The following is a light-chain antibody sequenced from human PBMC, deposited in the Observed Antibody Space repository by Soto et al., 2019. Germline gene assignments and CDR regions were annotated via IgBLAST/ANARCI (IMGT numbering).Light chain of an antibody. V-gene: IGKV1-39*01. CDR2: AAS. Sequence: DIQMTQSPSSLSASVGDRVTISCRARQSISSYLSWYQQKPGKAPKLLIFAASSLESGVPSRFSGSGSGTDYTLTISSLQPEDFATYHCQQSYNMPWTFGQGTKVDIK. CDR1: QSISSY. CDR3: QQSYNMPWT. J-gene: IGKJ1*01.